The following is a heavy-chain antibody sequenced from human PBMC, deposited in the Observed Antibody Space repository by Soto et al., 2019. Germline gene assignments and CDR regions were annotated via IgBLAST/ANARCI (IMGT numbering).Heavy chain of an antibody. J-gene: IGHJ5*01. Sequence: PAETLARTCTVSGGSITSSEYYWAWIRQPPGKVLQFVGTIYYSGSSYSNPSLKSRLSMSVDTSKNQFSLTMKSVTAADTGVYYCARHPLNWSDADSWGHGGLDTVSS. CDR1: GGSITSSEYY. D-gene: IGHD1-1*01. CDR2: IYYSGSS. CDR3: ARHPLNWSDADS. V-gene: IGHV4-39*01.